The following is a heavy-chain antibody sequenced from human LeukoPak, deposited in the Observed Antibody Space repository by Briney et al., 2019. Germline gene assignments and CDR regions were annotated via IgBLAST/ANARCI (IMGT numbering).Heavy chain of an antibody. V-gene: IGHV4-59*01. CDR2: IFYSGTT. CDR1: GGSISSYY. Sequence: SETLSLTCSVSGGSISSYYGSWIRQPPGMGLEWIGYIFYSGTTNSNPSLKSRVTISVDTSKNQFSLKLSSVTTADTAVYYCARQDTGLARNDYWGQGTLVTVSS. J-gene: IGHJ4*02. CDR3: ARQDTGLARNDY. D-gene: IGHD5-18*01.